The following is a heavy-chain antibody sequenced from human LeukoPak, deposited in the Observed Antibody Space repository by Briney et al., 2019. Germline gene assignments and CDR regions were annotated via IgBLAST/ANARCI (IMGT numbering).Heavy chain of an antibody. Sequence: PSETLSLTCAVYGGSFSGYYWSWIRQPPGKGLEWIGEINHSGSTNYNPSLKSRVTISVDTSKNQFSLKLSSVTAADTAVYYCARAWYYYDSSGYYPSDYWGQGTLVTVSS. CDR2: INHSGST. V-gene: IGHV4-34*01. CDR1: GGSFSGYY. J-gene: IGHJ4*02. CDR3: ARAWYYYDSSGYYPSDY. D-gene: IGHD3-22*01.